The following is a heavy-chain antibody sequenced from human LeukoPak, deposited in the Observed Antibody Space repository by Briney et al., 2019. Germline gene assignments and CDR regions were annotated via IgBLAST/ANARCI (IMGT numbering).Heavy chain of an antibody. J-gene: IGHJ4*02. CDR3: VCQNSWDGSHFDY. D-gene: IGHD5-24*01. Sequence: GGSLRLSCAASGFTFSTYAMHWVRQAPGKGLEWVAVISYDGSSKFYADSVKGRFTISRDNSKNTLYLQMNSLRAEDTAVYYCVCQNSWDGSHFDYWGQGTLVTVSS. V-gene: IGHV3-30*04. CDR1: GFTFSTYA. CDR2: ISYDGSSK.